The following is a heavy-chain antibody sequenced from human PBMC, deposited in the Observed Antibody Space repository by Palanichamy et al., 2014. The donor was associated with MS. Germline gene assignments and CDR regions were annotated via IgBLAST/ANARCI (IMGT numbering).Heavy chain of an antibody. D-gene: IGHD4-17*01. CDR2: SSSSSTI. J-gene: IGHJ4*02. Sequence: EVQLVESGEAWYSRGGPVRLSCAASGFTFSSYSMNWVRQAPGKGLEWVSHSSSSSTIYYADSVKGRFTMSRDNAENSLYLQMNTLRDEDTAVYYCARGVDYGFDYWGQGTLVTVSS. CDR3: ARGVDYGFDY. CDR1: GFTFSSYS. V-gene: IGHV3-48*02.